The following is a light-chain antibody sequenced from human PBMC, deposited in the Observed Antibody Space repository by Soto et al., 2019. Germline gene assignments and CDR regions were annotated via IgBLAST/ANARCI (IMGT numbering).Light chain of an antibody. CDR3: QQYGSSPRT. CDR2: GAS. Sequence: EIVLTQSRGTLSLSPGERATLSCRASQSVSSSYLAWYQQKPGQAPRLLIYGASSRAAGIPDRFSGSGSGTDFPLTISRLEPEDFAVYYCQQYGSSPRTFGQGTKVDI. V-gene: IGKV3-20*01. J-gene: IGKJ1*01. CDR1: QSVSSSY.